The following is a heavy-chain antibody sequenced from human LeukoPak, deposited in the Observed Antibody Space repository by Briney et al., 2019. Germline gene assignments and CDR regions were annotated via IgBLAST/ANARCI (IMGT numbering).Heavy chain of an antibody. V-gene: IGHV5-51*01. Sequence: GESLKISCKGSGYTFTRYWIAWVRQLPGKGLEGMAIMNPGDADATYSPSFQGQVTVSVDKSVTTAYLQWSSLRAADTTISYCARRPTSGQYYFDEWGQGTLVTVPS. D-gene: IGHD6-19*01. CDR1: GYTFTRYW. CDR3: ARRPTSGQYYFDE. J-gene: IGHJ4*02. CDR2: MNPGDADA.